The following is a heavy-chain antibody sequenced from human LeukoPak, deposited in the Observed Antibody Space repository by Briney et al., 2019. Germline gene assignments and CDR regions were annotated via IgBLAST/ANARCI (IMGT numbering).Heavy chain of an antibody. CDR3: ARAITPPHFYYFFMGV. D-gene: IGHD5-12*01. J-gene: IGHJ6*03. Sequence: GGSLRLSCSASGFSFGDYAVNWVRLAPGKGLEWVGFIRSKDYGGTTEYAASVKGRFVISRNDSESIAYLQMNSLKAEDSGLYYCARAITPPHFYYFFMGVWGKGTTVTISS. CDR1: GFSFGDYA. V-gene: IGHV3-49*04. CDR2: IRSKDYGGTT.